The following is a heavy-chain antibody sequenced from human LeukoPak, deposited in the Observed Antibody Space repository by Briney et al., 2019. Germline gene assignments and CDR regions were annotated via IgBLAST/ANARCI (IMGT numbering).Heavy chain of an antibody. Sequence: GGSLRLSCAASGFTFSAYSMNWVRLAPGKGLEWVSYISSSSSTIYYADSVKGRFTISRDNAKKSLYLQMNSLRAEDTAIYYCAREYEVNNWFDPWGQGTVVTVSS. D-gene: IGHD2-8*01. V-gene: IGHV3-48*04. CDR3: AREYEVNNWFDP. J-gene: IGHJ5*02. CDR1: GFTFSAYS. CDR2: ISSSSSTI.